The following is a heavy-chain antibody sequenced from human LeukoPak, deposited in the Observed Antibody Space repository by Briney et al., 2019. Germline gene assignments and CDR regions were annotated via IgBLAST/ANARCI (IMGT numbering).Heavy chain of an antibody. D-gene: IGHD1-14*01. V-gene: IGHV3-15*01. CDR2: IKRKSDGETT. J-gene: IGHJ4*02. Sequence: GGSLRLSCAASGFTFSDAGRSWVRQAPGKGLEWIGRIKRKSDGETTDYAAPVKGRFTISRDDSKNTLYLQMNSLKIEDTAVYHCTDPTRQGPHYWGQGTLVTVSS. CDR3: TDPTRQGPHY. CDR1: GFTFSDAG.